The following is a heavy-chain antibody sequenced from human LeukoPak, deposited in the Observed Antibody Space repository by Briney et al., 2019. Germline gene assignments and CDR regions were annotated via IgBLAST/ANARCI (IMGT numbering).Heavy chain of an antibody. CDR2: INHSGST. CDR1: GGSFSGYY. CDR3: AKEGLVTNYYYYYMDV. Sequence: PSETLSLTCAVYGGSFSGYYWSWIRQPPGKGLEWIGEINHSGSTNYNPSLKSRVTISVDTSKNQFSLKLSSVTAADTAVYYCAKEGLVTNYYYYYMDVWGKGTTVTISS. V-gene: IGHV4-34*01. D-gene: IGHD4-11*01. J-gene: IGHJ6*03.